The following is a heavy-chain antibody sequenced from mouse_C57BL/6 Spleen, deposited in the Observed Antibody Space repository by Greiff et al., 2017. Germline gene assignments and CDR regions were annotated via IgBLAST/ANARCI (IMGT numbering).Heavy chain of an antibody. CDR3: ASYYGSSWGYFDV. CDR1: GYSITSGYY. D-gene: IGHD1-1*01. CDR2: ISYDGSN. V-gene: IGHV3-6*01. Sequence: EVKLQESGPGLVKPSQSLSLTCSVTGYSITSGYYWNWIRQFPGNKLEWMGYISYDGSNNYNPSLKNRISITRDTSKNQFFLKLNSVTTEDTATYYCASYYGSSWGYFDVWGTGTTVTVSS. J-gene: IGHJ1*03.